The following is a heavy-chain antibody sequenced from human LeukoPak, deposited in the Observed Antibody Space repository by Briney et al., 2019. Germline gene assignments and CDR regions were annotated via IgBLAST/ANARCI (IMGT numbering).Heavy chain of an antibody. J-gene: IGHJ4*02. Sequence: GGSLRLSCAASRFTFASYWMHWVRQAPGKGLVWVSHINSDGSSTSYADSVKGRFTISRDNAKNTLYLQMNSLGAEDTGVYYCARKNGGFDYWGQGTLVTVSS. CDR2: INSDGSST. V-gene: IGHV3-74*01. CDR1: RFTFASYW. CDR3: ARKNGGFDY.